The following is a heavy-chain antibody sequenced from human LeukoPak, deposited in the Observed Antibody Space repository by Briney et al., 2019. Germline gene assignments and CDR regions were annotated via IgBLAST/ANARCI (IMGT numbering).Heavy chain of an antibody. V-gene: IGHV3-7*01. Sequence: PGGSPRLSCATSGFTFSSYWMSWVRQAPGKGLEWVANIKQDGTEKYYVDSVKGRFTISRDNAKNSLYLQMNSLRAEDTAVYYCAREGWLRDFDYWGQGTLVTVSS. CDR1: GFTFSSYW. D-gene: IGHD5-12*01. CDR3: AREGWLRDFDY. J-gene: IGHJ4*02. CDR2: IKQDGTEK.